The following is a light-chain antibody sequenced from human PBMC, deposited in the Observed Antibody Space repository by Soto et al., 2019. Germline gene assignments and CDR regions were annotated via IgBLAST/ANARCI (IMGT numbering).Light chain of an antibody. Sequence: EVVLTQSPGTLSVSPGERATLSCRASQSVSNSYLAWYQQKPGQAPRLLIYGASSRAAAIPDRFTGIPDRFSGSGSGTAFALTISRLEPEDCAVYYCQLYGSYGSSFQITFGPGTKVDIK. CDR2: GAS. CDR3: QLYGSYGSSFQIT. CDR1: QSVSNSY. V-gene: IGKV3-20*01. J-gene: IGKJ3*01.